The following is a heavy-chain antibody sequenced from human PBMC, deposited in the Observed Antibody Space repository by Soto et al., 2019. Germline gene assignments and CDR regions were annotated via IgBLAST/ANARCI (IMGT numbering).Heavy chain of an antibody. Sequence: EVQLVQSGGGLVQPGGSLRLSCAASGFTFSSYWMHWVRQAPGKGLVWISRINSDGSDTTYADSVKGRFTISRDNAKNTLYLQMNSLTAEDTAIYCCTGDSRSIVDPWGQGTLVTVSS. CDR3: TGDSRSIVDP. V-gene: IGHV3-74*01. D-gene: IGHD2-2*01. J-gene: IGHJ5*02. CDR2: INSDGSDT. CDR1: GFTFSSYW.